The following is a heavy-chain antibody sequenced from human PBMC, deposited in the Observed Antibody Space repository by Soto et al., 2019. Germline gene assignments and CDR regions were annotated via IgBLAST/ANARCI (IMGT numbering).Heavy chain of an antibody. J-gene: IGHJ4*02. D-gene: IGHD1-1*01. V-gene: IGHV3-23*01. CDR3: AKDKPGTTSFDY. CDR2: VSDRGATT. CDR1: GFTISSNA. Sequence: PGGSLRLSCAASGFTISSNAMYWVRQAPGKGLEWVSAVSDRGATTHYADSVNGRFTISRDTSKNTLYLQLNTLRADDTAVYYCAKDKPGTTSFDYWGQGTLVTVSS.